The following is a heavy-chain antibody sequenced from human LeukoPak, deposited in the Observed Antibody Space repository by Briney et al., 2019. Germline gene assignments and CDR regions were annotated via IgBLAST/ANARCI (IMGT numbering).Heavy chain of an antibody. V-gene: IGHV3-7*01. Sequence: PGGSLRLSCAASGFTFSNYLMSWVRQARGKGLEWVANIKQDGSDKFYVDSVKGRFTISRDNAKNSLYLQMNSLRAEDTAVYYCARDKLTGDSFFDSWGQGTLVTVSS. D-gene: IGHD7-27*01. CDR3: ARDKLTGDSFFDS. J-gene: IGHJ4*02. CDR2: IKQDGSDK. CDR1: GFTFSNYL.